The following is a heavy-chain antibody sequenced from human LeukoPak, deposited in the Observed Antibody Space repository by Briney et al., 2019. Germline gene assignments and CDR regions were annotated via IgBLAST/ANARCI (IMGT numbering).Heavy chain of an antibody. CDR2: IIPIFGTA. J-gene: IGHJ4*02. V-gene: IGHV1-69*01. CDR1: GGTFSSYA. Sequence: ASVKVSCKASGGTFSSYAISWVRQAPGQGLEWMGGIIPIFGTANYAQKFQGRVTITADESTSTAYMELSSLRSEDTAVYYSARSRDRYGSGSLGGFFDYWGQGTLVTVSS. D-gene: IGHD3-10*01. CDR3: ARSRDRYGSGSLGGFFDY.